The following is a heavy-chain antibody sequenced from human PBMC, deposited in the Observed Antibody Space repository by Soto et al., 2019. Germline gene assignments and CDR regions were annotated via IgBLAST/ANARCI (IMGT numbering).Heavy chain of an antibody. V-gene: IGHV4-59*01. CDR2: IFYTGST. CDR3: ARAETSGIHYFDY. J-gene: IGHJ4*02. D-gene: IGHD6-13*01. CDR1: GGTISRYF. Sequence: PSETLCLTCTVAGGTISRYFGSWIRQSPGKGLEWIGYIFYTGSTTYNPSLKSRVTISIDTSKNQFSLKSVTAADTAVYYCARAETSGIHYFDYWGQGSLVTVSS.